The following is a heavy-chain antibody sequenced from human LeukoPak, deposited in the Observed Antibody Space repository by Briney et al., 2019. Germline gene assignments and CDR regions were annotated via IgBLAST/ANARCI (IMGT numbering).Heavy chain of an antibody. CDR3: ASYNWKGFDY. V-gene: IGHV4-61*01. CDR1: GYSISSGYY. D-gene: IGHD1-20*01. J-gene: IGHJ4*02. Sequence: PSETLSLTCAVSGYSISSGYYWTWIRQPPGKGLEWIGYYYYGGSTEYNPSLKSRVTISVDTFKNQFSLKLSSVTAADTAVYYCASYNWKGFDYWGQGTLVTVSS. CDR2: YYYGGST.